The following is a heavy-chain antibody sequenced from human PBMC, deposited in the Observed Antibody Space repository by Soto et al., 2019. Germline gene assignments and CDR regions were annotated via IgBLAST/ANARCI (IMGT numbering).Heavy chain of an antibody. CDR3: ARPVNGLELSAFDI. J-gene: IGHJ3*02. D-gene: IGHD1-7*01. CDR2: INPNSGGT. V-gene: IGHV1-2*04. CDR1: GYTFTGYY. Sequence: QVQLVQSGAEVKKPGASVKVSCKASGYTFTGYYMHWVRQAPGQGLEWMGWINPNSGGTNYAQKFQGWVTMTRDTSISTAYMELSRLRSGDTAVYYCARPVNGLELSAFDIWGQGTMVTVSS.